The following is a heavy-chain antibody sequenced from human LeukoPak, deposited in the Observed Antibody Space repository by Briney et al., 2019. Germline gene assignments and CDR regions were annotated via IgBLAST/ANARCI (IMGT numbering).Heavy chain of an antibody. D-gene: IGHD3-9*01. V-gene: IGHV3-7*01. J-gene: IGHJ4*02. CDR2: IKQDGSEI. CDR1: GFSFSNYW. Sequence: PGGSLRLSCEASGFSFSNYWISWVRQAPGKGLEWVANIKQDGSEIYYVDSVRGRFTISRDNAKNSLYLQMNSLRAEDTAVYYCAKSMDILTGYLWSLDYWGQGTLVTVSS. CDR3: AKSMDILTGYLWSLDY.